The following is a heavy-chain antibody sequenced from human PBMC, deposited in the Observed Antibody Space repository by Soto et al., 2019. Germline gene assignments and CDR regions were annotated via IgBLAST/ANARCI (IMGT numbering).Heavy chain of an antibody. CDR3: IQSRCGGDCLQSYASYYYYGMDV. CDR2: IYWDDDK. J-gene: IGHJ6*02. V-gene: IGHV2-5*02. D-gene: IGHD2-21*02. CDR1: AFSLSTGGVG. Sequence: QITLKESGPTLVKPTQTLTLTCTFSAFSLSTGGVGVGWIRQPPGKALEWLALIYWDDDKRYSPSLRRRLTTTKDTSKNQVVLTMTDMAPVDTVTYYCIQSRCGGDCLQSYASYYYYGMDVWGQGTTVTVSS.